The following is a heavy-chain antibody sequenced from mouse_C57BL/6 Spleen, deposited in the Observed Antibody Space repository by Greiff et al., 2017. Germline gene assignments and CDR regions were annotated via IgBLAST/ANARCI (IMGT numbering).Heavy chain of an antibody. Sequence: QVQLQQPGAELVMPGASVKLSCKASGYTFTSYWMHWVKQRPGQGLEWIGEIDPSDSYTNYNQKFKGKSTLTVDKSSSTAYMQLSSLTSEDSAVYYCARSSKRDYFDYWGQGTTLTVSS. D-gene: IGHD2-5*01. CDR3: ARSSKRDYFDY. CDR2: IDPSDSYT. V-gene: IGHV1-69*01. J-gene: IGHJ2*01. CDR1: GYTFTSYW.